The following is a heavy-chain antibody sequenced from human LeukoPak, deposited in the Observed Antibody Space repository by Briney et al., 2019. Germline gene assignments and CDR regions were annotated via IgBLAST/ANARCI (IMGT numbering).Heavy chain of an antibody. D-gene: IGHD6-6*01. CDR2: ISGSGGST. Sequence: PGGSLRLSCAASGFTFSSYAMSWVRQAPGKGLEWVSLISGSGGSTYYADSVKGRFTISRDNSKNTLYLQMNSLRLEDTAVYYCAKGNIAARQDIMDVWGQGTTVTVSS. CDR3: AKGNIAARQDIMDV. J-gene: IGHJ6*02. V-gene: IGHV3-23*01. CDR1: GFTFSSYA.